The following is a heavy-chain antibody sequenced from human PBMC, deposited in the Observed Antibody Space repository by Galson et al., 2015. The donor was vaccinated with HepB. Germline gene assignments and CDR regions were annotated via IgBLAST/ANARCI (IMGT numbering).Heavy chain of an antibody. D-gene: IGHD2-2*01. CDR2: IYYRSKWNY. Sequence: CAISGDSVSSNSAAWNWIRQSPSRGLEWLGRIYYRSKWNYDYTVSVKSRITINPDTSRNQFSLQLNSVTPDDTAMYYCARQLAYCIGTSCQIYFDYWGQGTLITASS. CDR3: ARQLAYCIGTSCQIYFDY. J-gene: IGHJ4*02. V-gene: IGHV6-1*01. CDR1: GDSVSSNSAA.